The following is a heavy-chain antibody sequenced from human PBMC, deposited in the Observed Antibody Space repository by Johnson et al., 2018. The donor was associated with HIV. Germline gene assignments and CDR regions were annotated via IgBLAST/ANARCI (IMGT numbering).Heavy chain of an antibody. J-gene: IGHJ3*02. CDR1: GFTFSSYA. Sequence: QVQLVESGGGVVQPGRSLRLSCAASGFTFSSYAMHWVRQAPGQGLEWVAVISYDGSNKYYAASVKGRFTISRDNSKNTLYLQMNSLRAEDTAVYYCAKDVAFRDDAFDIWGQGTMVTVSS. D-gene: IGHD2-21*01. V-gene: IGHV3-30*04. CDR3: AKDVAFRDDAFDI. CDR2: ISYDGSNK.